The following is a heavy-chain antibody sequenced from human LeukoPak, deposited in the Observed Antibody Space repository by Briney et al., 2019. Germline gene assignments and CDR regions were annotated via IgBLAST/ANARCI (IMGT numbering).Heavy chain of an antibody. CDR2: ISRTGSTI. CDR1: GFTFSSYE. Sequence: PGGSLRLSCAASGFTFSSYEMNWVRQAPGKGLEWVSYISRTGSTIYYADSVKGRFTISRDNAKNSLYLQMNSLRAEDTAVYYCARESGYTYNCAFDIWGQGTMVTVSS. CDR3: ARESGYTYNCAFDI. D-gene: IGHD5-12*01. J-gene: IGHJ3*02. V-gene: IGHV3-48*03.